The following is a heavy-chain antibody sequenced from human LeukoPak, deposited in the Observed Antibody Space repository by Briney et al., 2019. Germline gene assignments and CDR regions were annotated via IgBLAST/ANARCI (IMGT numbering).Heavy chain of an antibody. J-gene: IGHJ4*02. V-gene: IGHV3-9*01. CDR1: GFTFDDYA. D-gene: IGHD3-22*01. Sequence: PGRSLRLSCAASGFTFDDYAMHWVRQAPGKGLEWVSGISWNSGTIGYADSVKGRFTISRDNAKNSLYLQMNSLRAEDTALYYCVKGSSGYYSPLSYWGQGTLVTVSS. CDR2: ISWNSGTI. CDR3: VKGSSGYYSPLSY.